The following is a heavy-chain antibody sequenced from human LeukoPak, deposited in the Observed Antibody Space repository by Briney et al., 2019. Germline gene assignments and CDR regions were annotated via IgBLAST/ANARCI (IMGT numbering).Heavy chain of an antibody. Sequence: SETLSLTCSVSGGSISLSYYYWGWIRQPPGKGLEWIGSVYYSGNTYYNSSLKSRVTISVDTSKNQFSLKLSSVTAADTAIYYCTREYGFMTTVFHAFDIWGQGTMVTVSS. CDR3: TREYGFMTTVFHAFDI. V-gene: IGHV4-39*07. CDR2: VYYSGNT. J-gene: IGHJ3*02. CDR1: GGSISLSYYY. D-gene: IGHD4-17*01.